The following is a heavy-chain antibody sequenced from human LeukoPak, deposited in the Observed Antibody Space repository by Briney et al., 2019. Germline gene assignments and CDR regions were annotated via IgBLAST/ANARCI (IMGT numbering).Heavy chain of an antibody. CDR3: ANGLYSSSPADY. CDR1: GFTVSSNS. V-gene: IGHV3-23*01. J-gene: IGHJ4*02. CDR2: ISGSGGST. Sequence: PGGSLRLSCTVSGFTVSSNSMSWVRQAPGKGLEWVSAISGSGGSTYYADSVKGRFTISRDNSKNTLYLQMNSLRAEDTAVYYCANGLYSSSPADYWGQGTLVTVSS. D-gene: IGHD6-6*01.